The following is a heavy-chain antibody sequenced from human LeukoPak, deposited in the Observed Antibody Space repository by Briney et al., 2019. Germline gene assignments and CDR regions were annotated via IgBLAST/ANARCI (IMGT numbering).Heavy chain of an antibody. CDR3: ARHPPYYYDSSGYLPFDY. J-gene: IGHJ4*02. D-gene: IGHD3-22*01. Sequence: SETLSLTCTVSGGSISSSSYYWGWIRQPPGKGLEWIGRIYYSGSTYYNPSLKSRVTISVDTSKNHFSLKLSSVTAADTAVYYCARHPPYYYDSSGYLPFDYWGQGTLVTVSS. CDR1: GGSISSSSYY. V-gene: IGHV4-39*01. CDR2: IYYSGST.